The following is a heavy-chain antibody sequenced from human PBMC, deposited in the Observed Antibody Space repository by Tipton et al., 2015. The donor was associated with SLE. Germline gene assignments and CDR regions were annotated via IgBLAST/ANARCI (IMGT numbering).Heavy chain of an antibody. CDR1: GFTFSSYA. CDR2: IYSGGNT. Sequence: GSLRLSCAASGFTFSSYAMSWVRQARGKGLEWVSVIYSGGNTDYADSVKGRFTISRDNSKNTLNLQMNSLRAEDTAVYYCATELLPLYGMDVWGQGTTVTVSS. D-gene: IGHD2-15*01. J-gene: IGHJ6*02. V-gene: IGHV3-23*03. CDR3: ATELLPLYGMDV.